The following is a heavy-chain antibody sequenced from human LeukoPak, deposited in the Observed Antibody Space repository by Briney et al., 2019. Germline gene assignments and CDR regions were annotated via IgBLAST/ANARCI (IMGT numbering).Heavy chain of an antibody. CDR3: AKAMSTDHYDSRGFYRVDFDS. Sequence: GGSLRLSCAASGFTFSTYAMSWVRQAPGKGLEWVSALTNSGGSGGVTYYADSVKGRFIISRDNSKSTLYLQLSSLRAEDTAVYYWAKAMSTDHYDSRGFYRVDFDSWGQGTLVTVSS. CDR1: GFTFSTYA. V-gene: IGHV3-23*01. J-gene: IGHJ4*02. CDR2: LTNSGGSGGVT. D-gene: IGHD3-22*01.